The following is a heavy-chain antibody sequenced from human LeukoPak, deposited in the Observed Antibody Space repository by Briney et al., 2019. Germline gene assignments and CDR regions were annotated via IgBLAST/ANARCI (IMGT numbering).Heavy chain of an antibody. CDR3: ARGTGSSWYGGPFDS. V-gene: IGHV4-34*01. Sequence: SETLSLTCAVYGGSFSGYYWSWIRQPPGKGLERIGEINHSGSTNYNPSLKSRVTTSVDTSKNHFSLKLSSVTAADTAVHYCARGTGSSWYGGPFDSWGQGTLVTVSS. D-gene: IGHD6-13*01. CDR1: GGSFSGYY. CDR2: INHSGST. J-gene: IGHJ4*02.